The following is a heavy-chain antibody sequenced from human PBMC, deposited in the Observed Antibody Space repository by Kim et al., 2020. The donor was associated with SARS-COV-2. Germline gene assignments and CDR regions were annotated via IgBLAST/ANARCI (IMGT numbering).Heavy chain of an antibody. V-gene: IGHV3-23*01. CDR2: LSGSGRHT. J-gene: IGHJ4*02. CDR3: VKSVASGVYFYERGGDY. Sequence: GGSLRLSCAASGFTFSSYAMSWVRQAPGKGLEWVSALSGSGRHTYFADSVKGRFTISRDNSRNTVHLQMNSLSAEDTALYHCVKSVASGVYFYERGGDYWGQGTLVTVST. D-gene: IGHD3-22*01. CDR1: GFTFSSYA.